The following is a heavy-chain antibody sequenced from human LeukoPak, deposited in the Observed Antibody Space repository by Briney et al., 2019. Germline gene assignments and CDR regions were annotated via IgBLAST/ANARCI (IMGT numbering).Heavy chain of an antibody. CDR1: DDSYRNYY. CDR2: INHFGRT. CDR3: ARGVQRAALVPPYYFDF. Sequence: PSETLSLTCTVYDDSYRNYYWTWIRQPPGKGLEWIGEINHFGRTNYSPSLKSRLTISVGASRNQFSLTLTSVTAADTAVYYCARGVQRAALVPPYYFDFWGQGTLVTVSS. V-gene: IGHV4-34*01. J-gene: IGHJ4*02. D-gene: IGHD5-18*01.